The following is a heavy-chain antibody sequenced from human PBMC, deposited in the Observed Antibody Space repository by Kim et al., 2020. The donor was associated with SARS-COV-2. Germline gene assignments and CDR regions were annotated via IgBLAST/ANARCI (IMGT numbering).Heavy chain of an antibody. Sequence: SETLSLTCTVSGASIGSMSSYWGWIRQPPGKGLEWIGSIYYSGITYYNQSLEGRVTISRVTSENQFSLTMTSVTAADTAVYYCAGDQYRSTWFKSWGQGTLVTVSS. CDR1: GASIGSMSSY. D-gene: IGHD2-15*01. V-gene: IGHV4-39*07. CDR3: AGDQYRSTWFKS. J-gene: IGHJ5*01. CDR2: IYYSGIT.